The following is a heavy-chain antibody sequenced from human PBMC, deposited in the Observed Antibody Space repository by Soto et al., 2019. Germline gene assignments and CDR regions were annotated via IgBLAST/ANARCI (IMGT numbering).Heavy chain of an antibody. CDR3: ARKRSAAGSGWFDP. J-gene: IGHJ5*02. D-gene: IGHD6-13*01. CDR1: GYTFTSYD. Sequence: QVQLVQSGAELKKPGASVKVSCKASGYTFTSYDINRVRQATGQGLEWMGWMNPNSGNTDYAQKFQGRATMTRNTSISTAYMELSSLRSEDTAVYSCARKRSAAGSGWFDPWGQGPRVTVSS. CDR2: MNPNSGNT. V-gene: IGHV1-8*01.